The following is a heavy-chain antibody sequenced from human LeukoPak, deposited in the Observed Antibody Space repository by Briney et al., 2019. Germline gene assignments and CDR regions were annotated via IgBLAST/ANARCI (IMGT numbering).Heavy chain of an antibody. CDR3: ARGRVPVSGEYQLQPPLW. D-gene: IGHD2-2*01. CDR2: INHGGIT. V-gene: IGHV4-34*01. CDR1: GGSFSGYF. Sequence: SETLSLTCAVYGGSFSGYFWSWIRQLPGRGLEWIGEINHGGITNYNPSLKTRVTISVDTSKKQFSLRLTSVSAADTAVYYCARGRVPVSGEYQLQPPLWWGQGTLVTVSS. J-gene: IGHJ4*02.